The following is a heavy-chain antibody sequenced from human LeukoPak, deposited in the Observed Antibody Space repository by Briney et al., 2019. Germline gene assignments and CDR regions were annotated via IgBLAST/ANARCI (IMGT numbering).Heavy chain of an antibody. V-gene: IGHV3-15*01. J-gene: IGHJ4*02. CDR3: TTATSNFDY. CDR2: IKSKTDGGAT. Sequence: GGSLRLSCAASGFTFSNTWMTWVRQAPGKGLEWVGLIKSKTDGGATDYATPVKGRFTILRDDSRNTLYLQMNSLKTEDTAVYYCTTATSNFDYWGQGTLVTVSS. CDR1: GFTFSNTW.